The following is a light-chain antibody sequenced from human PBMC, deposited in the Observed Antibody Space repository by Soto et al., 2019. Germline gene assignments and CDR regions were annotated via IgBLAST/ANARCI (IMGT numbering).Light chain of an antibody. CDR2: AAS. CDR3: QQVNTYTLT. V-gene: IGKV1-9*01. J-gene: IGKJ4*01. CDR1: QGIRSY. Sequence: DIQFTQSPSFLSASVGDRVTMTCRASQGIRSYLAWYQQKSGKAPKILIYAASTLQSGVPSRFSGSGSGTEFTRTISSLQPEDFETYYCQQVNTYTLTFGGGTKVDIK.